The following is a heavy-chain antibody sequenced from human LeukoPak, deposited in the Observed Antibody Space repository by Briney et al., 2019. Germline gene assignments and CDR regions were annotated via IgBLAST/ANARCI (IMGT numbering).Heavy chain of an antibody. D-gene: IGHD3-10*02. CDR3: AELGITMIGGV. Sequence: GGSLRLSCAASGYTFSSYEMNGVRQAPGKGGEGVSYISSSGSTIYYADSVKGRFTISRDNAKNSLYLQMNSLRAEDTAVYYCAELGITMIGGVWGKGTTVTISS. J-gene: IGHJ6*04. CDR2: ISSSGSTI. CDR1: GYTFSSYE. V-gene: IGHV3-48*03.